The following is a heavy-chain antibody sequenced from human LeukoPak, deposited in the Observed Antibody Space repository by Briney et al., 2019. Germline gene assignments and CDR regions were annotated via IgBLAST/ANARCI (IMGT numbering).Heavy chain of an antibody. J-gene: IGHJ4*02. CDR3: ARSTSHNYYDSSGYRYYFDY. V-gene: IGHV4-39*07. D-gene: IGHD3-22*01. Sequence: SRVTISVDTSKNQFSLKLSSVIAADTAVYYCARSTSHNYYDSSGYRYYFDYWGQGTLVTVSS.